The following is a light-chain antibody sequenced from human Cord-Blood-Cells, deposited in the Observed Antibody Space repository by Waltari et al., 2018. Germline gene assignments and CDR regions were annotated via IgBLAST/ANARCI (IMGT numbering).Light chain of an antibody. CDR1: QSISSW. V-gene: IGKV1-5*01. Sequence: DIQMTQSPSTLSASVGDRVTITCRASQSISSWLAWYQQKPGKAPKLLIYDASSLESGVPSRFGGSGAGTEFTLTISRLQPDDVATYYCQQYNSYWTFGQGTKVEIK. CDR2: DAS. J-gene: IGKJ1*01. CDR3: QQYNSYWT.